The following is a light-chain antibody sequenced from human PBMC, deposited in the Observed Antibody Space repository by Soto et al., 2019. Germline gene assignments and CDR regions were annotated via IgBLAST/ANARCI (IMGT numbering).Light chain of an antibody. CDR3: QQRSNWPLT. CDR1: QSVSSY. Sequence: EIVLTQSAATLSWSPGERATLSCGASQSVSSYLAWYQQKPGQAPRLLIYDASNRATGIPARFSGSGSGTDFNLTISSLETEDFAVYYCQQRSNWPLTFGGGTKVDIK. J-gene: IGKJ4*01. CDR2: DAS. V-gene: IGKV3-11*01.